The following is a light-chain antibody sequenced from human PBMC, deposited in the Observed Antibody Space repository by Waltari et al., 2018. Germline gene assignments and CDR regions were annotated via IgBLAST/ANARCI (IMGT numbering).Light chain of an antibody. CDR1: QSIGSW. V-gene: IGKV1-5*03. CDR3: QQYTTFPT. CDR2: KAS. J-gene: IGKJ3*01. Sequence: DIQMSQSPSTLSASAGDGVTITCRASQSIGSWLAWYQQKPGKAPKLLIYKASSLEGGVPSRFSGRGSGTDFTFTISSLQPDDFAVYFCQQYTTFPTFGPGTKVDI.